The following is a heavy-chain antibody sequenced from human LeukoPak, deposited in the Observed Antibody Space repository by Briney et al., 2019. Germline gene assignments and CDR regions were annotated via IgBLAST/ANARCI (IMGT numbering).Heavy chain of an antibody. CDR1: GYTFTSYY. CDR2: INPSGGST. J-gene: IGHJ4*02. D-gene: IGHD1-7*01. Sequence: ASVKVSCKASGYTFTSYYMHWVRQAPGQGLEWMGIINPSGGSTSYAQKFQGRVTMTRDTSTSTVYMELSRLRSDDTAVYYCARMRAGTTALDYWGQGTLVTVSS. V-gene: IGHV1-46*01. CDR3: ARMRAGTTALDY.